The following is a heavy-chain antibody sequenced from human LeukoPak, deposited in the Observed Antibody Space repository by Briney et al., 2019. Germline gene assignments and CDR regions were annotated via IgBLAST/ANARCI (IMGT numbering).Heavy chain of an antibody. CDR1: GGSISGYY. Sequence: SETLSLTCTVSGGSISGYYWSWIRQPPGKGLEWIGYIYYSGSTNYNPSLKSRVTISVDTSKNQFSLKLSSVTAADTAVYYCARVIAAAGTEWFDPWGQGTLVTVSS. CDR3: ARVIAAAGTEWFDP. V-gene: IGHV4-59*01. CDR2: IYYSGST. J-gene: IGHJ5*02. D-gene: IGHD6-13*01.